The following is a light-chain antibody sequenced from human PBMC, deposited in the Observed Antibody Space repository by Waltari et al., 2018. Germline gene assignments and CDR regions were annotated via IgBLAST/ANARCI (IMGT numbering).Light chain of an antibody. V-gene: IGKV1-5*03. CDR2: MAS. J-gene: IGKJ2*01. Sequence: DIQTTQSPSTLSASVGDRVTISCRASQSVGTWLAWYQQKPGKAPKLPFYMASSLESGVPSRFSGSGSGREFTLTISSLQPDDFATYSCQQYSSFSTFGQGTKVDI. CDR1: QSVGTW. CDR3: QQYSSFST.